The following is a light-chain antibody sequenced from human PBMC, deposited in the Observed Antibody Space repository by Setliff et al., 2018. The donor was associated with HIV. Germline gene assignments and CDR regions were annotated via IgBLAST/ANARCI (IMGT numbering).Light chain of an antibody. J-gene: IGLJ1*01. Sequence: QSALTQPASVSGSPGQSITISCTGTSSDLGSYNLVSWYQQHPGKAPKLMIYEVTKRPSGVSNRFSGSKSGNTASLTISGLQVEDESDYYCSSYTSTSTLCVFGTGTKVTVL. CDR3: SSYTSTSTLCV. CDR1: SSDLGSYNL. CDR2: EVT. V-gene: IGLV2-14*02.